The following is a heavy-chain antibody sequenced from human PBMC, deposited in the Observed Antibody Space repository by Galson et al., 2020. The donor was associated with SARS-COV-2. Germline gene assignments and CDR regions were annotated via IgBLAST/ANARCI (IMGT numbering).Heavy chain of an antibody. D-gene: IGHD3-3*01. CDR1: GFSLSNARMG. V-gene: IGHV2-26*01. Sequence: SGPTLVKPTETLTLTCTVSGFSLSNARMGVSWIRQPPGKALEWLAHIFSNDEKSYSTSLKSRLTISKDTSKSQVVLTMTNMDPVDTATYYCARIRGRGHYDFWSGYTPPAFDLWGRGTLVAVSS. CDR2: IFSNDEK. J-gene: IGHJ2*01. CDR3: ARIRGRGHYDFWSGYTPPAFDL.